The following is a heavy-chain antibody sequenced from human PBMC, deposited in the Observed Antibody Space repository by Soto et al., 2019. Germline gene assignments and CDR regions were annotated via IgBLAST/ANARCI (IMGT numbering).Heavy chain of an antibody. CDR2: IYSGGST. D-gene: IGHD6-19*01. CDR3: ASHSSGWWGRSAY. V-gene: IGHV3-66*04. Sequence: EVQLVESGGGLVQPGGSLRLSCAASGFTVSSNYMSWVRQAPGKGLEWGSVIYSGGSTYYADSVKGRFTISRDNSKHTLYLQLNSLGAEDAAVYYCASHSSGWWGRSAYWGQGTLVTVSS. CDR1: GFTVSSNY. J-gene: IGHJ4*02.